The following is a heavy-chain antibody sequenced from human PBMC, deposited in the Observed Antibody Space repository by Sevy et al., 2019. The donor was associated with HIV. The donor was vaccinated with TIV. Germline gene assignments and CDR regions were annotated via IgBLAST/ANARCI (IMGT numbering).Heavy chain of an antibody. CDR3: ARDLREYSSGWYSPFDY. CDR2: ISYDGSNK. V-gene: IGHV3-30*04. D-gene: IGHD6-19*01. J-gene: IGHJ4*02. CDR1: GFTFSSYA. Sequence: GGSLRLSCAASGFTFSSYAMHWVRQAPGKGLEWVAVISYDGSNKYYADSVKGRFTISRDNSKNTLYLQMNSLRAEDTAVYYCARDLREYSSGWYSPFDYWGQGTLVTVSS.